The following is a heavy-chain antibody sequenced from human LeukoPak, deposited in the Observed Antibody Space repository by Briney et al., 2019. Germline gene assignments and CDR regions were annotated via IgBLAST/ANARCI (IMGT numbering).Heavy chain of an antibody. CDR3: ARGRPHGNDY. CDR1: GFAFSDSW. CDR2: IASDGSST. Sequence: GGSLRLSCAASGFAFSDSWMNWVRQAPGKGLVWVSRIASDGSSTTYADSVKGRFSISRDNAKNTLYLQMNSLRVEDTAVYYCARGRPHGNDYWGQGTLVTVSS. V-gene: IGHV3-74*01. J-gene: IGHJ4*02. D-gene: IGHD4-23*01.